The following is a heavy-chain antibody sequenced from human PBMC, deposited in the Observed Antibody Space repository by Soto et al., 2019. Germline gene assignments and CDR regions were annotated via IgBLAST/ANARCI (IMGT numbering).Heavy chain of an antibody. Sequence: SETLSLTCVVYGGSLTGYYWSWIRQPPGKGLEWIGEINHRGTTDYSPSLKSRVTISVDTSKNQFSLKLSSVTAADTAVYYCARGGDKYYDFWSGYYNWGQGTLVTVSS. CDR2: INHRGTT. J-gene: IGHJ4*02. D-gene: IGHD3-3*01. CDR1: GGSLTGYY. CDR3: ARGGDKYYDFWSGYYN. V-gene: IGHV4-34*01.